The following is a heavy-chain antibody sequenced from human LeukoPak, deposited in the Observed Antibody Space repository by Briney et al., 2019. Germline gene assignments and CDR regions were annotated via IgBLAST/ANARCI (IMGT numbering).Heavy chain of an antibody. D-gene: IGHD3-10*01. CDR3: ARDRWFPSPYGMDV. CDR1: GGSIGSGDYY. J-gene: IGHJ6*02. V-gene: IGHV4-30-4*01. CDR2: IYYSGST. Sequence: SETLSLTCTVSGGSIGSGDYYWSWIRQPPGKGLEWIGYIYYSGSTYYYPSLKSRVTISIDTSKNQFSLRLTSVTAADMAVYYCARDRWFPSPYGMDVWGQGTTVTVSS.